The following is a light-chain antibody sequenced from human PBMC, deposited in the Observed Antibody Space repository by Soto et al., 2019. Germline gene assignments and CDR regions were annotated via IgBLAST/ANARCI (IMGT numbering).Light chain of an antibody. J-gene: IGKJ1*01. V-gene: IGKV3-11*01. CDR2: DAS. CDR1: QSVISY. CDR3: QQRSNWPPWT. Sequence: EIVLTQSPATLSLSPGERATLSFSASQSVISYLAWYQQKPGQAPRLLIYDASNSATGIPARFSGSGSGTDFTLTISSLEPEDFAVYYCQQRSNWPPWTFGQGTKVDIK.